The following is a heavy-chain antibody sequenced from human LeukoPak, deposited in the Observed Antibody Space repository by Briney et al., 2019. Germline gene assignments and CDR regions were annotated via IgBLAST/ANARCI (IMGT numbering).Heavy chain of an antibody. V-gene: IGHV3-23*01. J-gene: IGHJ6*02. Sequence: GGSLRLSCAASGFRFTDYSMSWVRQAPGKGLEWVAGLGRSGEYKYYADSVKGRFTISRDNSKDTVSLQMNSLSAEDSAIYFCVKDRPCETCMPMDAWGQRTTVTVSS. CDR3: VKDRPCETCMPMDA. D-gene: IGHD2-2*01. CDR2: LGRSGEYK. CDR1: GFRFTDYS.